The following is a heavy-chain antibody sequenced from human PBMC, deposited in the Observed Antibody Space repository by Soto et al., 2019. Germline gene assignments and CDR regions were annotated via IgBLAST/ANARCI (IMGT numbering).Heavy chain of an antibody. D-gene: IGHD3-9*01. Sequence: ASVKVACKASGYTFTSYGISWVRQAPGRGLEWMGWISAYNGNTNYAQKLQGRVTMTTDTSTSTAYMELRSLRSDDTAVYYCARDETLRYLDWSNGFDPWGQGTLVTVSS. CDR1: GYTFTSYG. CDR3: ARDETLRYLDWSNGFDP. J-gene: IGHJ5*02. CDR2: ISAYNGNT. V-gene: IGHV1-18*01.